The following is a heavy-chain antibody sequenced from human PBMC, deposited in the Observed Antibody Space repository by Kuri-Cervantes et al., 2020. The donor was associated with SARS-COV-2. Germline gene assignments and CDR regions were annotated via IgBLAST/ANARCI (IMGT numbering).Heavy chain of an antibody. CDR2: ISGSGGST. J-gene: IGHJ5*02. Sequence: GESLKISCAASGFTFSSYAMSWVRQAPGKGLEWVSAISGSGGSTYYADSVKGRFTISRDNSKNTLYLQMNSLRAEDTAVYYCARLIFPLQGWFDPWGQGTLVTVSS. CDR3: ARLIFPLQGWFDP. D-gene: IGHD2-21*02. CDR1: GFTFSSYA. V-gene: IGHV3-23*01.